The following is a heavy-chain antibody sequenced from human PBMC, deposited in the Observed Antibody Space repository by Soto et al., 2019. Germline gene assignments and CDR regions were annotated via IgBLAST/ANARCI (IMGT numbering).Heavy chain of an antibody. J-gene: IGHJ4*02. D-gene: IGHD3-22*01. CDR3: ARDFPLYYDSSGYYYGPLDY. CDR2: IWYDGSNK. Sequence: GGSLRLSCAASGFTFSSYGMHWVRQAPGKGLEWVAVIWYDGSNKYYADSVKGRFTISRDNSKNTLYLQMNSLRAEDTAVYYCARDFPLYYDSSGYYYGPLDYWGQGTLVTVSS. CDR1: GFTFSSYG. V-gene: IGHV3-33*01.